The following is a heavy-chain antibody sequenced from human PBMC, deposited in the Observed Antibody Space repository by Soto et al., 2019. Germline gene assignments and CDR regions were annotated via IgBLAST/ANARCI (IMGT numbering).Heavy chain of an antibody. V-gene: IGHV3-15*01. D-gene: IGHD2-2*02. CDR1: GFTFSNAW. J-gene: IGHJ4*02. Sequence: EVQLVESGGGLVKPGGSLRLSCAASGFTFSNAWMSWVRQAPGKGLEWVGRIKSKTDGGTTDYAAPVKGRFTISRDDSKNTLYLQMNSLKTEDTVVYYCTTALHIYCSSTSCYTCFDYWGQGTLVTVSS. CDR2: IKSKTDGGTT. CDR3: TTALHIYCSSTSCYTCFDY.